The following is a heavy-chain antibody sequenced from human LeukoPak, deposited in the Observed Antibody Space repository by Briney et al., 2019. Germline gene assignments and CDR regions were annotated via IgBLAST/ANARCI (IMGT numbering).Heavy chain of an antibody. Sequence: GASVKVSCKASGYTFTTYYMHWVRQAPGQGLEWMGIINPGGGSTSYAQKFQGSVTMTRDTSTNTVYMELSSLRSEDTAVYYCARDLGVAVASSDYWGQGTLVTVSS. CDR1: GYTFTTYY. CDR3: ARDLGVAVASSDY. J-gene: IGHJ4*02. CDR2: INPGGGST. V-gene: IGHV1-46*01. D-gene: IGHD6-19*01.